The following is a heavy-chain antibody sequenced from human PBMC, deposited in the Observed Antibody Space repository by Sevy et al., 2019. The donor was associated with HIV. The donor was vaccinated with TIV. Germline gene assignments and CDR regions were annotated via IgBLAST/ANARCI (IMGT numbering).Heavy chain of an antibody. CDR1: GFTFGDYW. CDR3: ARCQPDNYYHDGAVYYGLLFDH. V-gene: IGHV3-7*01. J-gene: IGHJ4*02. CDR2: IKQGGSET. Sequence: GGSLRLSCAASGFTFGDYWLTWVRQVPGKGLEWVANIKQGGSETYHADSVKGGFSISRPNAKNSVYLQMNSLRAEDTAGYYCARCQPDNYYHDGAVYYGLLFDHWGQGALVTVSS. D-gene: IGHD3-9*01.